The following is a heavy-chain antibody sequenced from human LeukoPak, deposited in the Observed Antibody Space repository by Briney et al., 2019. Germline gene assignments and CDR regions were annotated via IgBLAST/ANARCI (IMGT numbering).Heavy chain of an antibody. V-gene: IGHV5-51*01. CDR3: ARDVQNWFDP. D-gene: IGHD6-6*01. Sequence: GESLKISCKGSGYNFTNYWIGWVRQMSGKGLEWMGVIYPGDSDTTYSPSFQGQVTISVDKSISTAYLQWSSLKDSDTAMYYCARDVQNWFDPWGQGTLVTVSS. J-gene: IGHJ5*02. CDR1: GYNFTNYW. CDR2: IYPGDSDT.